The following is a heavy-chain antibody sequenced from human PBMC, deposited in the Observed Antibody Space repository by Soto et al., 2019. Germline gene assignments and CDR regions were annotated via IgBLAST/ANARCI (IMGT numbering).Heavy chain of an antibody. CDR2: IYYSGST. CDR3: ARHNQYYDFWSGYRDHYYYYYMDV. J-gene: IGHJ6*03. V-gene: IGHV4-59*08. CDR1: GGSISSYY. Sequence: SETLSLTCTVSGGSISSYYWSWIRQPPGKGLEWIGYIYYSGSTNYNPSLKSRVTISVDTSKNQFSLKLSSVTAADTAVYYCARHNQYYDFWSGYRDHYYYYYMDVWGKGTTVTVSS. D-gene: IGHD3-3*01.